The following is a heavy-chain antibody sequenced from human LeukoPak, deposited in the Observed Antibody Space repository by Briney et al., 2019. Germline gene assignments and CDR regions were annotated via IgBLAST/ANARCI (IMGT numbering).Heavy chain of an antibody. CDR2: LDSGGGS. CDR3: AKERRHYYRDTTAFYPMGLYLDS. D-gene: IGHD2-8*01. J-gene: IGHJ4*02. CDR1: GDSISGYS. Sequence: PSETLSLTCTVSGDSISGYSWNWIRQPAGKGLEWIGRLDSGGGSNSNPSLNTRLTMSKGPSKNQFSLRLTSITAADTAVYYCAKERRHYYRDTTAFYPMGLYLDSWGRGTLVTVSS. V-gene: IGHV4-4*07.